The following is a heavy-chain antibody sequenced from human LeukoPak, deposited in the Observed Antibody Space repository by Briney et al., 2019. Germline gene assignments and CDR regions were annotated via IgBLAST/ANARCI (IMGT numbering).Heavy chain of an antibody. Sequence: GGSLRLSCAASGFTVSTIHVSWVRQAPGKGLEWVSIIYTGGSAQYAESVKGRFTISRDSSRNTVYLQMNSLRAEDTAVYYCVSGTIFGVTITDRWGQGTLVTVSS. CDR2: IYTGGSA. D-gene: IGHD3-3*01. CDR1: GFTVSTIH. V-gene: IGHV3-53*01. J-gene: IGHJ5*02. CDR3: VSGTIFGVTITDR.